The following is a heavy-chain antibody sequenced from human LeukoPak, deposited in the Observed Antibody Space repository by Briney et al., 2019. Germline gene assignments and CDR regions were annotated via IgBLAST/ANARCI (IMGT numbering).Heavy chain of an antibody. D-gene: IGHD6-13*01. V-gene: IGHV3-11*06. J-gene: IGHJ4*02. CDR3: ARAPAAAGAAGQYYFDY. Sequence: GGSLRLSCAASGSTFSDYSMNWIRQAPGKGLEWVSYITSSSSCTNYADSVKGRFTVSRDNPKNSLYLQMDSLRAEDTAVYFCARAPAAAGAAGQYYFDYWGQGTLVTVSS. CDR1: GSTFSDYS. CDR2: ITSSSSCT.